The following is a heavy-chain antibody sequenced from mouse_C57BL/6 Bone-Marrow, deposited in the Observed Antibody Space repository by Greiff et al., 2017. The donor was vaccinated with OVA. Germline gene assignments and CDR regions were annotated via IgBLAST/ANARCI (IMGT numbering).Heavy chain of an antibody. CDR1: GFTFSDAW. D-gene: IGHD2-3*01. V-gene: IGHV6-6*01. CDR2: IRNKDNNHAT. CDR3: TVGYYVIAY. J-gene: IGHJ3*01. Sequence: EVKVEESGGGLVQPGGSMKLSCAASGFTFSDAWMDWVRQSPEKGLEWVAEIRNKDNNHATYYAESVKGRFTISRDDSKSSVYLQMNSLIAEDTGIYYCTVGYYVIAYWGQGTLVTVSA.